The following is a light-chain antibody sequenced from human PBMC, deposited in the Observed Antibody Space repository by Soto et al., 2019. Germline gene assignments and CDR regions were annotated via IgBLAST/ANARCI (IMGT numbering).Light chain of an antibody. CDR1: QSISTW. V-gene: IGKV1-5*01. CDR3: LQYHSYSRP. J-gene: IGKJ1*01. Sequence: DIQMTQSPSTLSASVGDRVTITCRASQSISTWLAWYQQRSGKAPQLLIYDASGLESGVPSRFSGSGSDTEFTLTISSLQPDDFATYFCLQYHSYSRPFGPGTRVEI. CDR2: DAS.